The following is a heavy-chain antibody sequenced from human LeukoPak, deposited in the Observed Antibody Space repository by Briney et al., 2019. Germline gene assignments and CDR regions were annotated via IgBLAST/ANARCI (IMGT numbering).Heavy chain of an antibody. J-gene: IGHJ5*02. Sequence: SETLSLTCTVSGGSISSHYWSWIRQPPGKGLEWIGYIYYSGSTYYNPSLRSRVTISVDTSKNQFSLKLSSVTAADTAVYYCARDGRIRFPVTNWFDPWGQGTLVTVSS. CDR1: GGSISSHY. CDR3: ARDGRIRFPVTNWFDP. CDR2: IYYSGST. V-gene: IGHV4-59*11. D-gene: IGHD3-3*01.